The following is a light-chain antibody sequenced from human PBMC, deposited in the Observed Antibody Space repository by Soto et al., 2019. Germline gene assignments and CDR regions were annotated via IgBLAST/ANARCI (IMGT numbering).Light chain of an antibody. CDR2: DAS. CDR3: QPRSHWPPTWT. J-gene: IGKJ1*01. CDR1: QSIGTY. Sequence: EIVLTQSPATLSLSPGERATLSCRASQSIGTYLAWYQQRPGQAPRLLIHDASNRATGIPSRFSGSGSGTDFTLTISSLEPDDVVVDYCQPRSHWPPTWTFGQGTKVEVK. V-gene: IGKV3-11*01.